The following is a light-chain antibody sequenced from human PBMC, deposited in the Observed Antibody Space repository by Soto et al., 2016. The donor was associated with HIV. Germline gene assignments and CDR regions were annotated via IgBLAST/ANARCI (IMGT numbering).Light chain of an antibody. V-gene: IGKV1-39*01. CDR1: QNIKSY. CDR2: AAV. Sequence: DIQMTQSPSSLSASVEDRVTITCRASQNIKSYLNWYQKKVGEAPKLLIFAAVNLQSGVPSRSSGSVSGTDFILTITSLQPEDFATYYCQQSYSTPWTFGLGTRVELK. CDR3: QQSYSTPWT. J-gene: IGKJ1*01.